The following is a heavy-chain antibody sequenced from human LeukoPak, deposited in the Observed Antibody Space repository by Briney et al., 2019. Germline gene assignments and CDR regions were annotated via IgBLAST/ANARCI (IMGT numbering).Heavy chain of an antibody. D-gene: IGHD1-26*01. Sequence: GASVKVSCTASGYSFTDYYMHWVRQVPGQGLEWMGWINPNSGAANSAQKFQGRVTMTRDTSIRAARMELRRLKSDDTAVYYCARALPHSGTSLGVDFDYWGQGTLVTVSS. CDR1: GYSFTDYY. V-gene: IGHV1-2*02. CDR2: INPNSGAA. CDR3: ARALPHSGTSLGVDFDY. J-gene: IGHJ4*02.